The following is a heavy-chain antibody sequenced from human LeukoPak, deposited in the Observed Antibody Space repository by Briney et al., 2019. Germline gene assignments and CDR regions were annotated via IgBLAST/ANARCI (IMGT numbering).Heavy chain of an antibody. Sequence: HSQTLSLTCAISGDSVSSNSAAWNWIRQSPSRGLEWLGRTYYRSKWYNDYAVSVKSRITINPDTSKNQHSLQLAPVTPEDTAVYYGARIGGGGRSFDYWGQGTLVTVSS. J-gene: IGHJ4*02. CDR3: ARIGGGGRSFDY. CDR2: TYYRSKWYN. D-gene: IGHD3-16*01. CDR1: GDSVSSNSAA. V-gene: IGHV6-1*01.